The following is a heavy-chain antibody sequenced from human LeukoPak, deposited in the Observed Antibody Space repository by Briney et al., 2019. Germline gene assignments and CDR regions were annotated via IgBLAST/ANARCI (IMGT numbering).Heavy chain of an antibody. CDR3: ARTSIAARRADFDY. J-gene: IGHJ4*02. CDR1: GYTFTDNY. CDR2: INSNSGGI. V-gene: IGHV1-2*02. D-gene: IGHD6-6*01. Sequence: GASVRVSRTTSGYTFTDNYIHWMRQAPGQGLEWMGWINSNSGGISYAQKFQGRVTLTRDTPARTVFMELNRLTSDDTAVYYCARTSIAARRADFDYWGQGTVVTVSS.